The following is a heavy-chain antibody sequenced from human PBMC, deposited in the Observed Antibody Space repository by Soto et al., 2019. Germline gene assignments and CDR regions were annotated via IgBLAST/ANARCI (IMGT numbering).Heavy chain of an antibody. Sequence: SETLSLTCAVYGGSFSGYYWSWIRQPPGKGLEWIGEINHSGSTNYNPSLKSRVTISVDTSENQFSLKVISVTAADTAVYYCARDFNHYGMDVWGQGTTVTVSS. CDR2: INHSGST. V-gene: IGHV4-34*01. D-gene: IGHD3-3*01. CDR3: ARDFNHYGMDV. CDR1: GGSFSGYY. J-gene: IGHJ6*02.